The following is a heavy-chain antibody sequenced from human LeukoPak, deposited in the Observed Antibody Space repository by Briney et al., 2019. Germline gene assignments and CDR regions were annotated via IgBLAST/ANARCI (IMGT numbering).Heavy chain of an antibody. CDR3: AVYKREEQQFLRGWFS. J-gene: IGHJ5*02. Sequence: GESLRLSCAASGFTFSRYSMAWVRQVPGKGLEWVSSISSSSGHIYYADSVKGRFTSSRDNAKNSLYLQMNSLRVDDTAVYYCAVYKREEQQFLRGWFSWGQGPLVTVSS. CDR1: GFTFSRYS. CDR2: ISSSSGHI. D-gene: IGHD6-13*01. V-gene: IGHV3-21*01.